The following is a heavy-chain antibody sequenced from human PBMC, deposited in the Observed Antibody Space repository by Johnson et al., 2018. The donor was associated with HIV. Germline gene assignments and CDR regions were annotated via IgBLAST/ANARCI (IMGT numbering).Heavy chain of an antibody. CDR2: IWYDGRNK. CDR3: AKDSRYSYGPDAFDI. V-gene: IGHV3-33*06. D-gene: IGHD5-18*01. CDR1: GFIFSTYG. Sequence: QVQLVESGGGVVQPGRSVRLYCAASGFIFSTYGMHWVRQAPGKGLEWVAVIWYDGRNKYYADSVKGRFTISRDNSKNTLYLQMNSLRAEDTAVYYCAKDSRYSYGPDAFDIWGQGTMVTVSS. J-gene: IGHJ3*02.